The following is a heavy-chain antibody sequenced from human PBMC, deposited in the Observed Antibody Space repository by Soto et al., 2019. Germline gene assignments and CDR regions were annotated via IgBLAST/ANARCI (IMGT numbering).Heavy chain of an antibody. Sequence: SQTLSLTCAITGDSVSSNSAGWSWVRQSPSRGLEWLGRTYYRSKWYYEYAVSVRGRITINPDTSKNQYSLQLNSVTPEDTAVYFCAGGEQYSVWIFDYWGQGTLVTVSS. V-gene: IGHV6-1*01. J-gene: IGHJ4*01. CDR2: TYYRSKWYY. CDR3: AGGEQYSVWIFDY. CDR1: GDSVSSNSAG. D-gene: IGHD5-12*01.